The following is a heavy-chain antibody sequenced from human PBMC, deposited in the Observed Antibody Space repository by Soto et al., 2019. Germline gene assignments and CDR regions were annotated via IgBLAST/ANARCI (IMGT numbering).Heavy chain of an antibody. D-gene: IGHD6-25*01. CDR3: ARADIAAGFLDY. CDR2: IWYDGSNK. V-gene: IGHV3-33*01. CDR1: GFTFSSYG. J-gene: IGHJ4*02. Sequence: QVQLVESGGGVVQPGRSLRLSCAASGFTFSSYGMHWVRQAPGKGLEWVAAIWYDGSNKYYADSVKGRFTISRDNSKNTLYLQMNSLRAEDTAVYYCARADIAAGFLDYWGQGTLVTVSS.